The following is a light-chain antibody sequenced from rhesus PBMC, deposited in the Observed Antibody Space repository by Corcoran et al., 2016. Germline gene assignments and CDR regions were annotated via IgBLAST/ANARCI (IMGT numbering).Light chain of an antibody. V-gene: IGKV1-18*01. CDR2: TAS. CDR3: HQCSNTPLS. Sequence: DIQMTQSPSSLSASVGDKVTINCRASQDISTWVAWYQQKPGKAPKLLIKTASTLQTGVPSRFSGSGSGTDFTLPLTSLQPDDFATYSFHQCSNTPLSFGPGTNLDVK. CDR1: QDISTW. J-gene: IGKJ3*01.